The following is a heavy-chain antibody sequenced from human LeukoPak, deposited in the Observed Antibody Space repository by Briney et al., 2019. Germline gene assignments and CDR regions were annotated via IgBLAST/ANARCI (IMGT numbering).Heavy chain of an antibody. D-gene: IGHD3-3*01. Sequence: GASVKVSCKASGYTITGYYMHWVRQAPGQGLEWMGRINPNSGGTNYAQKFQGWVTMTRDTSISTAYMELSRLRSDDTAVYYCARDFAGLPEYWGQGTLVTVSS. V-gene: IGHV1-2*04. J-gene: IGHJ4*02. CDR2: INPNSGGT. CDR1: GYTITGYY. CDR3: ARDFAGLPEY.